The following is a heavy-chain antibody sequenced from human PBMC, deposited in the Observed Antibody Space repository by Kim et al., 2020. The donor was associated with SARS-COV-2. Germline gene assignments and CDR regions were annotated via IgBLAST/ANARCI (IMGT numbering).Heavy chain of an antibody. CDR2: IYYSGST. D-gene: IGHD6-6*01. CDR3: ARSIAARTLDY. CDR1: GGSISSSSYY. V-gene: IGHV4-39*01. J-gene: IGHJ4*02. Sequence: SETLSLTCTVSGGSISSSSYYWGWIRQPPGKGLEWIGSIYYSGSTYYNPSLKSRVTTSVDTSKNQFSLKLSSVTAADTAVYYCARSIAARTLDYWGQGTLVTVSS.